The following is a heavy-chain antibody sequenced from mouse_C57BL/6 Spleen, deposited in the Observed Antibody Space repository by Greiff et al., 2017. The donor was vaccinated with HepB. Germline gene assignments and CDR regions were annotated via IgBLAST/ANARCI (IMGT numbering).Heavy chain of an antibody. Sequence: VQLQQSGAELVKPGASVKISCKASGYAFSSYWMNWVKQRPGKGLEWIGQIYPGDGDTNYNGKFKGKATLTADKSSSTAYMQLSSLTSEDSAVYVCARSADYYGSSFDYWGQGTTLTVSS. CDR3: ARSADYYGSSFDY. V-gene: IGHV1-80*01. J-gene: IGHJ2*01. CDR1: GYAFSSYW. D-gene: IGHD1-1*01. CDR2: IYPGDGDT.